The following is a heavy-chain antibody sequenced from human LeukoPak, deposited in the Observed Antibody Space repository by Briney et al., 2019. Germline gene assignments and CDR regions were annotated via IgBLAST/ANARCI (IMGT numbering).Heavy chain of an antibody. CDR1: GYTFTGYY. D-gene: IGHD3-16*01. CDR2: INPNSGGT. CDR3: ARALGPSDAFDI. Sequence: ASVKVSYKASGYTFTGYYMHWVRQAPGQGLEWMGWINPNSGGTNYAQKFQGRVTMTRDTSISTAYMELSRLRSDDTAVYYCARALGPSDAFDIWGQGTMVTVSS. J-gene: IGHJ3*02. V-gene: IGHV1-2*02.